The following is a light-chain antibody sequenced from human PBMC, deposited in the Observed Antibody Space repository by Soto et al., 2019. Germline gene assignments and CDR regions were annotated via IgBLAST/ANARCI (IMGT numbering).Light chain of an antibody. Sequence: EIVLTQSPGTLSLSPGERATLSCRASQSVGDNYVAWYQQKPGQAPRLLIYTASRRATDIPDRFSGSGSGTDFTLTISSLDPEDFAVYYCQQYGYSPVMYTFGQGTKLEIK. CDR3: QQYGYSPVMYT. CDR2: TAS. V-gene: IGKV3-20*01. J-gene: IGKJ2*01. CDR1: QSVGDNY.